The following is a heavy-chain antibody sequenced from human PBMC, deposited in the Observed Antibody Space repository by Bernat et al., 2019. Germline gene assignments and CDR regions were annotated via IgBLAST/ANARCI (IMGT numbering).Heavy chain of an antibody. CDR2: ISYDGSNK. J-gene: IGHJ3*02. Sequence: QVQLVESGGGVVQPGRSLRLSCAASGFTFSSYAMHWVRQAPGKGLEWVAVISYDGSNKYYADSVKGRFTISRDNSKNRLYLQMNSLRAEETAVYYCARSGITGTTGAFDIWGQGTMVTVSS. CDR1: GFTFSSYA. V-gene: IGHV3-30*01. D-gene: IGHD1-7*01. CDR3: ARSGITGTTGAFDI.